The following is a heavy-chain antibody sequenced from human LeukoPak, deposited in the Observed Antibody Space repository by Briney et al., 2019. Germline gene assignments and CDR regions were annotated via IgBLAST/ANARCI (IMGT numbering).Heavy chain of an antibody. CDR2: IIPIFGTA. D-gene: IGHD3-9*01. V-gene: IGHV1-69*06. J-gene: IGHJ4*02. Sequence: SVKVSCKASGGTFSSYAISWVRQAPGRGLEWMGGIIPIFGTANYAQKFQGRVTITADKSTSTAYMELGSLRSEDTAVYYCARAPAGSDWLSPFDYWGQGTLVTVSS. CDR3: ARAPAGSDWLSPFDY. CDR1: GGTFSSYA.